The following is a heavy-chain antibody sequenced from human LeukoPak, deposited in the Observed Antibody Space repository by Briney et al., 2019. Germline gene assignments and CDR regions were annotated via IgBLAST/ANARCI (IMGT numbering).Heavy chain of an antibody. V-gene: IGHV4-38-2*02. CDR2: IYHSGST. D-gene: IGHD3-22*01. J-gene: IGHJ3*02. Sequence: SETLSLTCAVSGGSISSGYYWGWIRQPPGKGLEWIGSIYHSGSTYYNPSLKSRVTISVDTSKNQFSLKLSSVTAADTAVYYCARDDYYYDSSGYYAFDIWGQGTMVTVSS. CDR3: ARDDYYYDSSGYYAFDI. CDR1: GGSISSGYY.